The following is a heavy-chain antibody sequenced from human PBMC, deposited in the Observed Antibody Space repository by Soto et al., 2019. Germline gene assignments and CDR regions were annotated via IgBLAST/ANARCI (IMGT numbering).Heavy chain of an antibody. CDR1: GGSFSGYY. D-gene: IGHD1-26*01. Sequence: SETLSLTCAFYGGSFSGYYWSWIRQPPGKGLEWIGEINHSGSTNYNPSLKSRVTISVDTSKNQFSLELSSVTAADTAVYYCARGRGGSYAYWGQGTLVTVSS. J-gene: IGHJ4*02. CDR3: ARGRGGSYAY. V-gene: IGHV4-34*01. CDR2: INHSGST.